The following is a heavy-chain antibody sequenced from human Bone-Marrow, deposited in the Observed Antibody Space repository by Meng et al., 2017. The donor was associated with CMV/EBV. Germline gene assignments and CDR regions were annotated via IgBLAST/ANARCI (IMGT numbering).Heavy chain of an antibody. CDR1: GYTFTGYY. Sequence: ASVKVSCKASGYTFTGYYIHWVRQAPGQGLEWMGWINPDTGDTNCTQNFQGRVTMTRDTSISTAYMELSRLRSDDTAVYYCARIYYANNPAREGGLAAYWGQGTLVTFYS. CDR3: ARIYYANNPAREGGLAAY. J-gene: IGHJ4*02. CDR2: INPDTGDT. D-gene: IGHD3-16*01. V-gene: IGHV1-2*02.